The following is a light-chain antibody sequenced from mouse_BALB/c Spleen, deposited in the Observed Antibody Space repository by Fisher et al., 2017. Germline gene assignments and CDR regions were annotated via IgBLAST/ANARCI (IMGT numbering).Light chain of an antibody. J-gene: IGKJ2*01. V-gene: IGKV4-59*01. CDR2: DTS. Sequence: IVITQTPAIMSASPGEKVTMTCSASSSVNYMYWYQQKSGTSPKRWIYDTSKLASGVPARFSGSGSGTSYSLTISSMEAEDAATYYCQQWSSNPYTFGGGTKLEIK. CDR1: SSVNY. CDR3: QQWSSNPYT.